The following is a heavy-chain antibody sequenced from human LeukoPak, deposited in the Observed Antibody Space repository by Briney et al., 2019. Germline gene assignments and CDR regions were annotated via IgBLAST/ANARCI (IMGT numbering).Heavy chain of an antibody. CDR3: ARDTVKMNDYGDYDEYYYGMDV. D-gene: IGHD4-17*01. V-gene: IGHV3-21*01. CDR1: GFTFSSYS. J-gene: IGHJ6*02. Sequence: GGSLRLSCAASGFTFSSYSMNWVRQAPGKGLEWVSSISSSSSYIYYADSVKGRFTISRDNAKNSLYLQMNSLRAEDTAVYYCARDTVKMNDYGDYDEYYYGMDVWGQGTTVTVSS. CDR2: ISSSSSYI.